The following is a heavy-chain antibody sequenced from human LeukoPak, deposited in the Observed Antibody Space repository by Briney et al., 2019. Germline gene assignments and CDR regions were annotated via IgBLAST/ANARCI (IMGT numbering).Heavy chain of an antibody. V-gene: IGHV1-69*04. D-gene: IGHD2-2*01. CDR2: IIPILGIA. CDR3: ARDQSNYQLLFRLYYFDY. Sequence: SVKVSCKASGGTFSSYAISWVRQAPGQGLEWMGRIIPILGIANYAQKFQGRVTITADKSTSTAYMELSSLRSEDAAVYYCARDQSNYQLLFRLYYFDYWGREPWSPSPQ. J-gene: IGHJ4*02. CDR1: GGTFSSYA.